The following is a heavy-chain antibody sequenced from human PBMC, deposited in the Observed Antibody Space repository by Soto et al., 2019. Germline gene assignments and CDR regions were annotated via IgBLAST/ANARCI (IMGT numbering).Heavy chain of an antibody. J-gene: IGHJ4*02. Sequence: ASVKVSCKAYGYTFTSYYMHWVRQAPGQGLEWMGIINPSGGSTSYAQKFQGRVTMTRDTSTSTVYMELSSLRSEDTAVYYCAVSPPSSSTSRSIDYWGQGTLVTVSS. CDR3: AVSPPSSSTSRSIDY. CDR2: INPSGGST. CDR1: GYTFTSYY. V-gene: IGHV1-46*01. D-gene: IGHD2-2*01.